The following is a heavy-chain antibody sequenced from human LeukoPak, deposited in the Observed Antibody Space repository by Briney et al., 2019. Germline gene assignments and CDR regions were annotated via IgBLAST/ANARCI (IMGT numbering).Heavy chain of an antibody. V-gene: IGHV3-48*03. CDR2: ISSSGSTI. CDR3: ASEDCSGGSCYS. J-gene: IGHJ4*02. Sequence: PGGSLRLSCAASGFTFSSYEMNWVRQAPGKGLEWVSYISSSGSTIYYADSVKGRFTISRDNAKNSLYLQMNSLRAEDTAVYYCASEDCSGGSCYSWGQGTLVTVSS. D-gene: IGHD2-15*01. CDR1: GFTFSSYE.